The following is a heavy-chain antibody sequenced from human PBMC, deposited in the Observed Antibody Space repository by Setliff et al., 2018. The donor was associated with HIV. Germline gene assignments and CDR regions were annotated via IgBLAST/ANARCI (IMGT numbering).Heavy chain of an antibody. CDR1: GGSFSGYY. CDR2: IQHSGRT. Sequence: PSETLSLTCAVYGGSFSGYYWSWIRQPPGKGLEWIGEIQHSGRTNYNPSLKSRVTTSVDTSKKQFSLRLTSVTAADTAVYYCARGVRDNSGWSSYYFDYWGQGTLVTVSS. CDR3: ARGVRDNSGWSSYYFDY. V-gene: IGHV4-34*01. D-gene: IGHD6-19*01. J-gene: IGHJ4*02.